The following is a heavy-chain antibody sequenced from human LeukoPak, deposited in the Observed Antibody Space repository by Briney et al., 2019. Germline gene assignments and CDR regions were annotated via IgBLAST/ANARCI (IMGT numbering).Heavy chain of an antibody. J-gene: IGHJ4*02. CDR1: GGSVSSDSAV. V-gene: IGHV6-1*01. Sequence: SQTLSLTCAISGGSVSSDSAVWNWIRQSPSRGLEWLGRTYYRSKWSNDYAVSVQSRITINPDTSKNQFSLQLNSVTPEDTAMYYCARAGKGSGTFDYWGQGTLVTVSS. CDR3: ARAGKGSGTFDY. D-gene: IGHD2-15*01. CDR2: TYYRSKWSN.